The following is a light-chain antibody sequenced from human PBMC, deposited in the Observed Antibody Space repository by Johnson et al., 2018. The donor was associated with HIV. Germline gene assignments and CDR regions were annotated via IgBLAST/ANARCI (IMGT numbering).Light chain of an antibody. V-gene: IGLV1-51*01. J-gene: IGLJ1*01. Sequence: QSVLTQPPSVSAAPGQKVTISCSGSSSNIGNNYVSWYQHLPGRAPKLLIYDNNKRPSGIPDRFSGSKSGTSATLGITGLQTGDEADYYCGTWDSSLSAYVFVTGTKVTVL. CDR2: DNN. CDR1: SSNIGNNY. CDR3: GTWDSSLSAYV.